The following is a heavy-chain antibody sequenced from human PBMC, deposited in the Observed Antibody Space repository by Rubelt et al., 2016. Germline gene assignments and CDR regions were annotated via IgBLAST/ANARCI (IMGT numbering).Heavy chain of an antibody. CDR3: ARLLQLWPFDY. CDR1: GYSFTSYW. J-gene: IGHJ4*02. CDR2: IYPGHSDT. Sequence: EVQLVQSGAEVKKPGESLKISCKGSGYSFTSYWIGWVRQMPGKGLEWMGIIYPGHSDTRYSPSSQGQVASSADKSISTAYLQCSSLKASDTAMYYSARLLQLWPFDYWGQGTLVTVSS. V-gene: IGHV5-51*01. D-gene: IGHD5-18*01.